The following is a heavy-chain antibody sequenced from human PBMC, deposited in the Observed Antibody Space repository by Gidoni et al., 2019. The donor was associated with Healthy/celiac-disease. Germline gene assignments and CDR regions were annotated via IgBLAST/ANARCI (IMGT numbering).Heavy chain of an antibody. CDR3: ASPGAYYDSGAFDI. D-gene: IGHD3-22*01. V-gene: IGHV1-69*06. Sequence: QVQLVQSGAEVKKPGSSAKVSCTSSAGTFSSYAISWVRQAPEQGLEWMGGIIPIFGTANYAKKFQGRVTITADKSTSTAYMELSSLRSEDTAVYYCASPGAYYDSGAFDIWGQGTMVTVSS. CDR1: AGTFSSYA. CDR2: IIPIFGTA. J-gene: IGHJ3*02.